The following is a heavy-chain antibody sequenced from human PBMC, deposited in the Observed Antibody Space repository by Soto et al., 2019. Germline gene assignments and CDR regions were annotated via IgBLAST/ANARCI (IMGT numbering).Heavy chain of an antibody. V-gene: IGHV4-31*03. D-gene: IGHD4-17*01. J-gene: IGHJ5*02. CDR2: IYYSGST. Sequence: SETLSLTCTVSGGSISSGGYYWSWIRQHPXKGLEWIGYIYYSGSTYYNPSLKSRVTISVDTSKNQFSLKLSSVTAADTAVYSCAREVSLRWQIQANWLDPLGQRTLVTVSS. CDR1: GGSISSGGYY. CDR3: AREVSLRWQIQANWLDP.